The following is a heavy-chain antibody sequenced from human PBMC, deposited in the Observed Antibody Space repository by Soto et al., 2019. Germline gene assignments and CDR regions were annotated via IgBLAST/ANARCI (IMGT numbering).Heavy chain of an antibody. CDR2: ISYDGSNK. V-gene: IGHV3-30*03. CDR1: GFTFSSYG. J-gene: IGHJ6*02. Sequence: QVQLVESGGGVVQPGRSLSLSCKNSGFTFSSYGMYWVRQAPGKGLEWVAVISYDGSNKYYADSVKGRFTISRDTSKNTLDPQKNGLRVEDTAMYYCTRVPSEYSEYNPRPSHNDVWGQGTTVTVAS. CDR3: TRVPSEYSEYNPRPSHNDV. D-gene: IGHD5-12*01.